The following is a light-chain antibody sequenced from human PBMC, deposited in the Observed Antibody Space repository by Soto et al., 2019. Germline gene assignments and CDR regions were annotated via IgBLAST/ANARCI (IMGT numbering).Light chain of an antibody. CDR3: HQYNNWPPA. CDR2: GAS. CDR1: QSVSSN. Sequence: EIVMTQSPATLPVSPGERATLSCRASQSVSSNLAWYQQKPGQAPRLLIYGASTRATGIPARFSGSGSGTEFTLTISSLQSEDSAVYFCHQYNNWPPAFGRGTKVDIK. V-gene: IGKV3-15*01. J-gene: IGKJ3*01.